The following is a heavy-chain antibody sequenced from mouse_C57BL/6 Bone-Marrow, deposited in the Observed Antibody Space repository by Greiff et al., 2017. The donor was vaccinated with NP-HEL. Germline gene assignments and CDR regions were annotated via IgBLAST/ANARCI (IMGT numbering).Heavy chain of an antibody. J-gene: IGHJ4*01. Sequence: VQLQQSGPGLVQPSQSLSITCTVSGFSLTSYGVHWVRQSPGKGLEWLGVIWSGGSTDYNAAFISRLSISKDNSKSQVFFKMNSLQADDTAIYYCARRGLYYYGSSPYYAMDYWGQGTSVTVSS. CDR3: ARRGLYYYGSSPYYAMDY. D-gene: IGHD1-1*01. V-gene: IGHV2-2*01. CDR2: IWSGGST. CDR1: GFSLTSYG.